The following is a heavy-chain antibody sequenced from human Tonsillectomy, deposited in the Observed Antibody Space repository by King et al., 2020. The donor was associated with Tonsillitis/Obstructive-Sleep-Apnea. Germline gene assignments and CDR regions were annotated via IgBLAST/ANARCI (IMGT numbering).Heavy chain of an antibody. V-gene: IGHV1-69*12. CDR3: ARSVATIDYYYYHYMDV. D-gene: IGHD5-12*01. CDR2: IIPIFGTP. J-gene: IGHJ6*03. Sequence: QLVQSGAEVKKPGSSVKLSCQASGGTFSSYDIRWVRQAPGQGLEWMGGIIPIFGTPNYAQKFQGRVTITADESTSTAYMELSSLRSEDTAVYYCARSVATIDYYYYHYMDVWGKGTTVTVSS. CDR1: GGTFSSYD.